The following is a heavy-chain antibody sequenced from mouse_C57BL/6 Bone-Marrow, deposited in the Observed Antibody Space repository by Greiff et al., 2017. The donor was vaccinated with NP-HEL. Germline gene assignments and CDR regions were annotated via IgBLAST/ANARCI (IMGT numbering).Heavy chain of an antibody. V-gene: IGHV1-55*01. CDR2: IYPGSGST. CDR1: GYTFTSYW. D-gene: IGHD1-1*01. Sequence: VKLQQPGAELVKPGASVKMSCKASGYTFTSYWITWVKQRPGQGLEWIGDIYPGSGSTNYNEKFKSKATLTVDTSSSTAYMQLSSLTSEDSAVYYCARSGGSSLYFDYWGQGTTLTVSS. CDR3: ARSGGSSLYFDY. J-gene: IGHJ2*01.